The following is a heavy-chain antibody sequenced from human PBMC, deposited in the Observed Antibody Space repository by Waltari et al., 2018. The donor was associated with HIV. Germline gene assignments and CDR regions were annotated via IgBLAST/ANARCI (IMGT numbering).Heavy chain of an antibody. CDR2: ISGTGDHT. D-gene: IGHD6-13*01. Sequence: EVQVLEAWGVSVQPGQSVSISCTVSGLRFVPYAMSWVRQAPGKGLEWVSAISGTGDHTFYADSVKGRFTISRDNSKRTLYLQMNSLRAEDTALYYCARHSSSHPYYYAMDVWGQGTTVTVSS. CDR3: ARHSSSHPYYYAMDV. V-gene: IGHV3-23*01. CDR1: GLRFVPYA. J-gene: IGHJ6*02.